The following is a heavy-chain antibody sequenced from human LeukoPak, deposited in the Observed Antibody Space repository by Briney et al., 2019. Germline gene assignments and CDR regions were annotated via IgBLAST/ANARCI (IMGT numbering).Heavy chain of an antibody. J-gene: IGHJ6*02. V-gene: IGHV4-30-2*01. CDR3: ARGLGAYCGGDCYSYGMDV. Sequence: SETLSLTCAVSGGSISSGGYSWSWIRQPPGKGLEWIGYIYHSGSTYYNPSLKSRVTISVDRSKNQFSLKLSSVTAADTAVYYCARGLGAYCGGDCYSYGMDVWGQGTTVTVSS. CDR1: GGSISSGGYS. D-gene: IGHD2-21*01. CDR2: IYHSGST.